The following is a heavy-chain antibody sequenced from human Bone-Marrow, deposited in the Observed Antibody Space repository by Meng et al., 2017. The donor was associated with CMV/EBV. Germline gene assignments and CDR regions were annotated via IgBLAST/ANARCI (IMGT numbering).Heavy chain of an antibody. Sequence: QVPLQESGPGLVKPSETLSLPCTFSGGSISSYYWSWIRQPAGKGLEWIGRIYTSGSTNYNPSLKSRVTMSVDTSKNQFSLKLSSVTAADTAVYYCARGDLAPLDETYYFDYWGQGTLVTVSS. CDR1: GGSISSYY. D-gene: IGHD2-21*02. CDR2: IYTSGST. CDR3: ARGDLAPLDETYYFDY. V-gene: IGHV4-4*07. J-gene: IGHJ4*02.